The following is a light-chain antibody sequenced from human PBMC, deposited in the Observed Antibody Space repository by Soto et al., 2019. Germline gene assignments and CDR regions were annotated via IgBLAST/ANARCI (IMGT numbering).Light chain of an antibody. CDR1: QSVTNSY. Sequence: EIVLTQSPGTLSLSPGERVTLSCRASQSVTNSYVAWYQQNPGQAPRLLIYDAATRATGIPDRFSGSGSGTDFSLTISRLEPEELAVYFCQQYGSSPLTVGGGTKVDIK. CDR3: QQYGSSPLT. V-gene: IGKV3-20*01. CDR2: DAA. J-gene: IGKJ4*02.